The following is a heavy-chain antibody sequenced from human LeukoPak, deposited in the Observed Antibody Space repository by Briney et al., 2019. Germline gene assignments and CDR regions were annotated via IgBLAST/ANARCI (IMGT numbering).Heavy chain of an antibody. CDR2: IYYSGST. CDR3: ARDSADGNDY. Sequence: SETLSLTCTVSGGSIISYYWSWIRQPPGKGLEWIGYIYYSGSTNYNPSLKSRVTISVDTSKDQFSLKLSSVTAADTAVYYCARDSADGNDYWGQGTLVTVSS. CDR1: GGSIISYY. V-gene: IGHV4-59*01. J-gene: IGHJ4*02. D-gene: IGHD5-24*01.